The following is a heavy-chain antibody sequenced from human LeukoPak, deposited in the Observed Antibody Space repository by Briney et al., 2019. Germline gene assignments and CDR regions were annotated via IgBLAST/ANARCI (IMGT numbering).Heavy chain of an antibody. J-gene: IGHJ4*02. D-gene: IGHD2-15*01. CDR1: GFTVSTNS. CDR3: ARRAGEYSHPYDY. V-gene: IGHV3-53*01. Sequence: GGSLRLSCTVSGFTVSTNSWSWVRQAPGKGLEWVSFIYSGGNTHYSDSVKGRFTISRDNSRNTLYLQMNSLRAEDTAIYYCARRAGEYSHPYDYWGQGTLVTVSS. CDR2: IYSGGNT.